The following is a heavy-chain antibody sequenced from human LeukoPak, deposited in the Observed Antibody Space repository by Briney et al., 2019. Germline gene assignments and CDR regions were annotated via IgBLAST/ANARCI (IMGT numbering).Heavy chain of an antibody. D-gene: IGHD3-3*01. V-gene: IGHV4-59*01. CDR1: GGSISGYY. CDR2: IYYSGST. CDR3: ARLDTIFGEAKGFDY. J-gene: IGHJ4*02. Sequence: PSETLSLTCTVSGGSISGYYWSWIRQPPGKGLEYIGYIYYSGSTNYNPSLKSRVTISVDTSKNQFSLKLTSVTAADTALYYCARLDTIFGEAKGFDYWGQGTLVTVSS.